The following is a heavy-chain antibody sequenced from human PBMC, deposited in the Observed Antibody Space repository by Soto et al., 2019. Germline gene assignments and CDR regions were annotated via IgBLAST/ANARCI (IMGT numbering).Heavy chain of an antibody. CDR2: IYYSGST. D-gene: IGHD1-26*01. CDR3: ARETLDVGGNPYGWFDP. Sequence: SQTLSLTCTVSGGSVNNKAYYWGWIRQPPGKGLEWIGSIYYSGSTYYNPSLKSRVTISVDTSKNQFSLKLSSVTAADTAVYYCARETLDVGGNPYGWFDPWGQGTLVTVSS. J-gene: IGHJ5*02. CDR1: GGSVNNKAYY. V-gene: IGHV4-39*02.